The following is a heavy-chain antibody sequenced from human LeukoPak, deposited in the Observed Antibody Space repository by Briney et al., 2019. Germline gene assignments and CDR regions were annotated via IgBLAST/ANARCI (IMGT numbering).Heavy chain of an antibody. V-gene: IGHV4-34*01. Sequence: SETLSLTCAVYGGSFSGYFWSWIRQPPGKGQEWIGEINHSGSTNYNPSLKSRVTISVDTSKNQFSLKLSSVTAADTAVYYCARGLGIFGVSWFDPWGQETLVTVSS. CDR2: INHSGST. J-gene: IGHJ5*02. D-gene: IGHD3-3*01. CDR3: ARGLGIFGVSWFDP. CDR1: GGSFSGYF.